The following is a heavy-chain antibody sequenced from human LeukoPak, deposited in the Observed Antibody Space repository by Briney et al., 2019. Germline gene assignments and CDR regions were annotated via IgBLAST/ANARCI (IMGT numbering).Heavy chain of an antibody. CDR2: IYSGGST. CDR1: GFTFTSNY. CDR3: ASEDYYGSGSWD. J-gene: IGHJ3*01. V-gene: IGHV3-66*01. D-gene: IGHD3-10*01. Sequence: PGGFLRLSCAASGFTFTSNYMSWVRQAPGKGLEWVSVIYSGGSTFYSDSVKGRFTISRDNSKNTVYLQMNSLRAEDTAVYYCASEDYYGSGSWDWGQGTMVTVSS.